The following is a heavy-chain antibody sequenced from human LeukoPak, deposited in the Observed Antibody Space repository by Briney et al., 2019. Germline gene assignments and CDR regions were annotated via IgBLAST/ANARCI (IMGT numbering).Heavy chain of an antibody. Sequence: NPSETLSLTCAVSGYSISSGYYWGWIRQPPGKGLEWIGSIYHSGSTYYNPSLESRVTISVDTSKNQFSLKLSSVTAADTAVYYCARGMGYSYGYQYWFDPWGQGTLVTVSS. V-gene: IGHV4-38-2*01. J-gene: IGHJ5*02. CDR3: ARGMGYSYGYQYWFDP. CDR1: GYSISSGYY. D-gene: IGHD5-18*01. CDR2: IYHSGST.